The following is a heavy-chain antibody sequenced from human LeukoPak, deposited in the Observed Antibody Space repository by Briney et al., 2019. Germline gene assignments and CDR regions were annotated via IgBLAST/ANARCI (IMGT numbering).Heavy chain of an antibody. CDR1: GYTFTSYY. V-gene: IGHV1-46*01. D-gene: IGHD5-12*01. CDR2: INPSGGST. CDR3: ARAPKALYSGYDLNFDY. Sequence: ASVKVSCKSSGYTFTSYYIHWVRQAPGQGLEWMGFINPSGGSTSYARKFQGRVTMTRDMSTSTVYMELSSLRSEDTAVYYCARAPKALYSGYDLNFDYWGQGILVTVSS. J-gene: IGHJ4*02.